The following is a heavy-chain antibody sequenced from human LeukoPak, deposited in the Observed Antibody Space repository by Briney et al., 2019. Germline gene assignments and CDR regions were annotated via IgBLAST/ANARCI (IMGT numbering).Heavy chain of an antibody. V-gene: IGHV3-23*01. CDR3: AKKRDAFDI. D-gene: IGHD5-24*01. Sequence: GGSLRLSCVASGFTFSSYAMGWVRQAPGKRPEWVSSLTDSGGTTYYVDSVEGRFTISRDNSKNTLYLHMNSLRAEDTAMYYCAKKRDAFDIWGQGTVVAVSS. CDR2: LTDSGGTT. J-gene: IGHJ3*02. CDR1: GFTFSSYA.